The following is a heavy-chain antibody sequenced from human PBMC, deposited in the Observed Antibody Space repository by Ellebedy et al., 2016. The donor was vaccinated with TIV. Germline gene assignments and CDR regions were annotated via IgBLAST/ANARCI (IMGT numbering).Heavy chain of an antibody. J-gene: IGHJ4*02. Sequence: PGGSLRLSCAGSGFTFDDYAMHWVRQAPGKGLEWVSGISWNSGNRGYADSVKGRFTISRDNAKNSLYLQMNSLRVEDTAVYYCARGGYDFWNPRYWGQGTLVTVSS. D-gene: IGHD3-3*01. CDR3: ARGGYDFWNPRY. CDR2: ISWNSGNR. V-gene: IGHV3-9*01. CDR1: GFTFDDYA.